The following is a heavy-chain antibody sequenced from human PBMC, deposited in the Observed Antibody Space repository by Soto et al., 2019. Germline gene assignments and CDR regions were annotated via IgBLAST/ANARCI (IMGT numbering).Heavy chain of an antibody. CDR3: AKDGGYCSGGSCYSGWFDP. D-gene: IGHD2-15*01. CDR2: ISYDGSNK. J-gene: IGHJ5*02. V-gene: IGHV3-30*18. CDR1: GFTFSSYG. Sequence: GGSLRLSCAASGFTFSSYGMHWVRQAPGKGLEWVAVISYDGSNKYYADSVKGRFTISRDNSKNTLYLQMNSLRAEDTAVYYCAKDGGYCSGGSCYSGWFDPWGQGTLVTVSS.